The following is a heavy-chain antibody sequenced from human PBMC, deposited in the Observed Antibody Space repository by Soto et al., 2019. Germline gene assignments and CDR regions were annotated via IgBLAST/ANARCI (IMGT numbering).Heavy chain of an antibody. CDR1: GDSFKTYS. J-gene: IGHJ5*01. V-gene: IGHV1-69*12. Sequence: QVQLVQSGAEVKKPGSSVKVSCKASGDSFKTYSVSWVRQAPGQGLEWMGGVIPILGKPMYAQKFQDRVTITADESTSTVFMELTSPMSDDTAVYYCARICGIADHDSWGQGNRVTVSS. CDR2: VIPILGKP. D-gene: IGHD6-13*01. CDR3: ARICGIADHDS.